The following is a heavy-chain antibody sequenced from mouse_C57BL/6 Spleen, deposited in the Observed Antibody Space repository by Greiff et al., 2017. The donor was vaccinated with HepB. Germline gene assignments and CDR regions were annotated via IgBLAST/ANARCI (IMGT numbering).Heavy chain of an antibody. CDR2: ISSGSSTI. J-gene: IGHJ4*01. D-gene: IGHD2-4*01. CDR1: GFTFSDYG. V-gene: IGHV5-17*01. CDR3: AKGDYDYDYAMDY. Sequence: EVQGVESGGGLVKPGGSLKLSCAASGFTFSDYGMHWVRQAPEKGLEWVAYISSGSSTIYYADTVKGRFTISRDNAKNTLFLQMTSLRSEDTAMYYCAKGDYDYDYAMDYWGQGTSVTVSS.